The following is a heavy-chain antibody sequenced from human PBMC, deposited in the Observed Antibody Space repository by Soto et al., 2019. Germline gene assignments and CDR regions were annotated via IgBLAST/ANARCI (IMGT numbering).Heavy chain of an antibody. Sequence: EVQLLESGGGLVQPGGSLRLSCAASGFTFSSYAMSWIRQAPGKGLEWVSAISGSGGSTYYADSVKGRFTISRDNSKNALYLQMNSLRAEDTAVYYCAKGDGGGWFLFVIDYWGQGTLVTVSS. CDR1: GFTFSSYA. CDR3: AKGDGGGWFLFVIDY. D-gene: IGHD6-19*01. CDR2: ISGSGGST. V-gene: IGHV3-23*01. J-gene: IGHJ4*02.